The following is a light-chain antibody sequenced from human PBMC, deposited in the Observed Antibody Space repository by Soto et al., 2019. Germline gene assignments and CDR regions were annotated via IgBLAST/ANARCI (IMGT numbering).Light chain of an antibody. CDR1: SSNIGAGYD. V-gene: IGLV1-40*01. CDR2: GNS. Sequence: QSVLTQPPSVSGAPGQRVTISCTGSSSNIGAGYDVHWYQQLPGTAPKLLIYGNSNRPSGVPDRFSGSKSGTSASLAITGLHAEDDADYCCQSDGSSRGYVFGTGTKLTVL. CDR3: QSDGSSRGYV. J-gene: IGLJ1*01.